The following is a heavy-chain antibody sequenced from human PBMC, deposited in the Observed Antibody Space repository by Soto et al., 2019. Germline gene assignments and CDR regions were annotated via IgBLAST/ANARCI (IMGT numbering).Heavy chain of an antibody. V-gene: IGHV3-48*03. Sequence: GGSLRLSCAASGFTFSSYEMIWVRQAPGKGLEWVSYISSSGITTYYADSLKGRFTISRDNAQNSLYLQMNSLRAEDTAVYYCAREGRPGYSGYGKFDYWGQGTLVTISS. CDR2: ISSSGITT. D-gene: IGHD5-12*01. J-gene: IGHJ4*02. CDR3: AREGRPGYSGYGKFDY. CDR1: GFTFSSYE.